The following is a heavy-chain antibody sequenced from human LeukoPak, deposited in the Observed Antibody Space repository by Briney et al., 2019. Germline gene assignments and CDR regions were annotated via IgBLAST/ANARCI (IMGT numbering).Heavy chain of an antibody. CDR1: GFTFRSYW. CDR3: ARRYFDWFLGAGGSLDI. V-gene: IGHV3-7*01. J-gene: IGHJ3*02. CDR2: IKQDGSEK. D-gene: IGHD3-9*01. Sequence: GGSLRLSCAGSGFTFRSYWMHWVRQAPGKGLEWVDNIKQDGSEKYYVDSVKGRFTISRDNANDSVYLQMNGLRAEDTAVYYCARRYFDWFLGAGGSLDIWGQGTMVTVSS.